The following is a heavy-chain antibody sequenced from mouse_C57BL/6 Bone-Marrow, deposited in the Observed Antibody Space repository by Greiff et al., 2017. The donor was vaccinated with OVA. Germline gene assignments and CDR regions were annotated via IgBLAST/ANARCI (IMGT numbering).Heavy chain of an antibody. Sequence: VQLVESGPGLVAPSQSLSPRCTFSCFSLTSYCVDWVRQSPGKGLEWLGVIWGVGSTNYNSALKSRLSISKDNSKSQVFLKMNSLQTDDTAMYYCATSYYSNFAWFAYWGQGTLVTVSA. CDR2: IWGVGST. CDR3: ATSYYSNFAWFAY. CDR1: CFSLTSYC. J-gene: IGHJ3*01. D-gene: IGHD2-5*01. V-gene: IGHV2-6*01.